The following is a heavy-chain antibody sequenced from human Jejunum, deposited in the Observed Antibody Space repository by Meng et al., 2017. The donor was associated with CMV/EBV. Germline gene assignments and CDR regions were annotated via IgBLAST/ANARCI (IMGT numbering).Heavy chain of an antibody. D-gene: IGHD2-2*02. CDR1: FPFTTYP. Sequence: FPFTTYPMHWVRQAPGKGLEWVAVISYDGIIEYYTDSVKGRFTISRDNSKNTLYLQMNSLRGDDTAFYYCARGRVSYTTWSPQAFWGQGTLVTVSS. CDR3: ARGRVSYTTWSPQAF. V-gene: IGHV3-30-3*01. J-gene: IGHJ4*02. CDR2: ISYDGIIE.